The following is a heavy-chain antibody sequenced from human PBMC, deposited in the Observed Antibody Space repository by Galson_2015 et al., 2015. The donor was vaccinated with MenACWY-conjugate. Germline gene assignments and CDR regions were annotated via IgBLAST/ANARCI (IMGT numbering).Heavy chain of an antibody. CDR1: GFRFSTYW. J-gene: IGHJ4*02. V-gene: IGHV3-7*03. Sequence: SLRLSCAASGFRFSTYWMSWVRQAPGKGLEWVANIKEDGSEKYYVDSVKGRFTISRDNAKNSLYLQMNSLRAEDTAVYYCALSITMFDYWGQGTLFTVSS. D-gene: IGHD3-3*01. CDR3: ALSITMFDY. CDR2: IKEDGSEK.